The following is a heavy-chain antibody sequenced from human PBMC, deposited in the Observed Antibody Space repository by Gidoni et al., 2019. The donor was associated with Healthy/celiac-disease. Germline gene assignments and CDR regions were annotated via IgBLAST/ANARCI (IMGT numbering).Heavy chain of an antibody. CDR2: IYYSGST. V-gene: IGHV4-31*03. J-gene: IGHJ6*02. CDR3: ARVGEDYGDFYGMDV. Sequence: QAQLQEPGPGLVKPSQTLSLTCTVSGGSIRSGGYYWRWFRQHPGKGLEWIVYIYYSGSTYYTPALKSRVTISVDTSKTQFSRKLSSVTAADTAVYYCARVGEDYGDFYGMDVWGQGTTVTVSS. CDR1: GGSIRSGGYY. D-gene: IGHD4-17*01.